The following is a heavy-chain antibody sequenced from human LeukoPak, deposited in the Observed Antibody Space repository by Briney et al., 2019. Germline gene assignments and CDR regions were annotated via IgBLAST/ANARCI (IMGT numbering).Heavy chain of an antibody. CDR2: ISGSGGST. Sequence: PGGSLRLSCAASGFTFSSYSMSWVRQAPGKGLEWVSAISGSGGSTYYADSVKGRFTISRDNSKNTLYLQMNSLRAEDTAVYYCAKGESPMWEPGDDAFDIWGQGTMVTVSS. CDR1: GFTFSSYS. CDR3: AKGESPMWEPGDDAFDI. V-gene: IGHV3-23*01. J-gene: IGHJ3*02. D-gene: IGHD1-26*01.